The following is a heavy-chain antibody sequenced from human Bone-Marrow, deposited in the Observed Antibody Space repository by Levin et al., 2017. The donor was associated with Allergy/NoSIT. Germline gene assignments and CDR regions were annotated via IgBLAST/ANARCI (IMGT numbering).Heavy chain of an antibody. D-gene: IGHD3-16*02. CDR2: ISYDGTDK. Sequence: SCSASGFTFSDYAMHWVRQTPGKGLEWVALISYDGTDKYYLDSVKGRFTISRDNSRNTLYLQMNSLRPEDTAVYYCAKGADYVWGSYRPQEKYYFDSWGQGTVVTVSS. CDR1: GFTFSDYA. CDR3: AKGADYVWGSYRPQEKYYFDS. V-gene: IGHV3-30*18. J-gene: IGHJ4*02.